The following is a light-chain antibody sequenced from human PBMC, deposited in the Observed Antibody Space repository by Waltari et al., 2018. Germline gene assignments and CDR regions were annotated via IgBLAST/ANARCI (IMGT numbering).Light chain of an antibody. CDR3: ATWDDRLNGWV. Sequence: QSVLTQPPSASGTPGPRVTLSCSGSPSNIAVNTVNLYQHLPGSAPKLLIYTNDQRPSGVPDLFSGAKSGTSASRAISGLQADDEGHYYCATWDDRLNGWVFGGGTKLTVL. J-gene: IGLJ3*02. CDR2: TND. V-gene: IGLV1-44*01. CDR1: PSNIAVNT.